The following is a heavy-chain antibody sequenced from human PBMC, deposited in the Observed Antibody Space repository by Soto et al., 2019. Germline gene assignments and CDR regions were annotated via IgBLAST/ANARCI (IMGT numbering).Heavy chain of an antibody. Sequence: EVQLLESGGGLVQPGGSLRLSCAASGFTFSSYAMSWVRQAPGKGLEWVATISGSGRTTYYADSVRGRFTISRDNSKDTMFLQITRLRAEDTAIYCCAKRSGYKSGTCFDYLGQGALVPVSS. V-gene: IGHV3-23*01. CDR1: GFTFSSYA. D-gene: IGHD5-12*01. CDR2: ISGSGRTT. CDR3: AKRSGYKSGTCFDY. J-gene: IGHJ4*02.